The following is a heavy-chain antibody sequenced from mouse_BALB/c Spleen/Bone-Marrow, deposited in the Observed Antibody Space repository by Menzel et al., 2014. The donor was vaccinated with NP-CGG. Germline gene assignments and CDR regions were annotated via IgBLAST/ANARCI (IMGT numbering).Heavy chain of an antibody. V-gene: IGHV2-9*02. CDR2: ICAGGST. CDR1: GFSLTSYG. CDR3: ARDRGRNFYAMDY. J-gene: IGHJ4*01. D-gene: IGHD2-1*01. Sequence: VQLQQSGPGLVAPSPSLSITCTVSGFSLTSYGVHWVRQPPGKGLEWLGVICAGGSTNYNSALMSRLSINKDNSKSQVFLKMNSLQTDDTAMYYCARDRGRNFYAMDYWGQGTSVTVSS.